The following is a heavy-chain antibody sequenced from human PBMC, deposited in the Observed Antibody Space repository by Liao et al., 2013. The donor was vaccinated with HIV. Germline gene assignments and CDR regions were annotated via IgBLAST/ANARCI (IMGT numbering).Heavy chain of an antibody. CDR1: GGSISSYY. J-gene: IGHJ3*02. CDR2: ISTSGGT. Sequence: QVQLQGSGPGLVKPSETLSLTCSVSGGSISSYYWNWIRQPAGKGPEWIGRISTSGGTNYNPSLKSRVTMSIDTSRNRFSLKLNSVTAADTAVYYCARTTVPDVIGAFDIWGQGTMVTVSS. CDR3: ARTTVPDVIGAFDI. D-gene: IGHD2-2*01. V-gene: IGHV4-4*07.